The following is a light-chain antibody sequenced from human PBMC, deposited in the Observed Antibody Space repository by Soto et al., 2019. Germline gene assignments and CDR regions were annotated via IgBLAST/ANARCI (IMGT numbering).Light chain of an antibody. CDR2: AAS. CDR1: QGISSY. Sequence: DIQLTQSPSFLSASVGDRVTITCRASQGISSYLAWYQQKPWTAPKLLIFAASTLQNGVPSRFSGSGSGTEFTLTIRSLQPEDFATYYCLHLNSYSPDTFGPGTKVDLK. J-gene: IGKJ3*01. CDR3: LHLNSYSPDT. V-gene: IGKV1-9*01.